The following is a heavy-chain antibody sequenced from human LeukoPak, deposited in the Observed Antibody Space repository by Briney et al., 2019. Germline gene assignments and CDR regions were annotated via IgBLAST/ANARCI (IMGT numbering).Heavy chain of an antibody. CDR2: MNPNSGNT. D-gene: IGHD2-2*01. V-gene: IGHV1-8*03. CDR3: ARRPIVVVPAAIKPPYYYYYMDV. Sequence: ASVKVSCKASGYTFTSYDINWVRQATGQGLEWMGWMNPNSGNTGYAQKFQGRVTITRNTSISTAYMELSSLRSEDTAVYYCARRPIVVVPAAIKPPYYYYYMDVWGKGTTVTVFS. CDR1: GYTFTSYD. J-gene: IGHJ6*03.